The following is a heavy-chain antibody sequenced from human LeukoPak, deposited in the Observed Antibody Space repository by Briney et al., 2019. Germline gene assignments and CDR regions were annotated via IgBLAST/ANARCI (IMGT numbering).Heavy chain of an antibody. CDR1: GFTFRSYS. V-gene: IGHV3-21*05. CDR3: ARDLVRGTSDY. D-gene: IGHD3-10*01. Sequence: GGSLRLSCAASGFTFRSYSINWIRQAPGKGLQWVSYISSGSSYTNYVDSVKGRFTISRDNAKNSLYLQMNSLRAEDTAVYYCARDLVRGTSDYWGQGTLVTVSS. CDR2: ISSGSSYT. J-gene: IGHJ4*02.